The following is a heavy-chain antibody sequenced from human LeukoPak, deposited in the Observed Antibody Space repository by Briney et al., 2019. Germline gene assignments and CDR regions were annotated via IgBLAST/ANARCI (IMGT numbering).Heavy chain of an antibody. D-gene: IGHD3-22*01. CDR2: IYYSGST. CDR3: ARDGYYDSGGFGNWYFDL. CDR1: GGSISSYY. Sequence: PSETLSLTCTVSGGSISSYYWSWIRQPPGKGLEWIGYIYYSGSTNYNPSLKSRVTISVDTSKNQFSLKLSSVTAADTAVYYCARDGYYDSGGFGNWYFDLWGRGTLVTVSS. J-gene: IGHJ2*01. V-gene: IGHV4-59*01.